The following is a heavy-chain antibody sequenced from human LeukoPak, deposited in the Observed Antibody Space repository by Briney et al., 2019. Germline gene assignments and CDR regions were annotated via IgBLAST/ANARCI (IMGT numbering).Heavy chain of an antibody. D-gene: IGHD3-9*01. J-gene: IGHJ4*02. CDR2: ISGSGGST. Sequence: GGSLRLSCAASGFTFSSYAMSWVRQTPGKGLEWVSGISGSGGSTYYADSVKGRFTISRDNSKNTLYLQMNSLRAEDTAVYYCAKVGGITIYSFGPDYWGQGTLVTVSS. V-gene: IGHV3-23*01. CDR1: GFTFSSYA. CDR3: AKVGGITIYSFGPDY.